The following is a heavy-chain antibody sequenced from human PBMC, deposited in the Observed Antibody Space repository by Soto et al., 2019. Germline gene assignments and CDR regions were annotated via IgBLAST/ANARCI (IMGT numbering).Heavy chain of an antibody. CDR2: ISGDGSNK. J-gene: IGHJ4*02. CDR1: GFTFSRYA. CDR3: ARSRNSAVADSFDF. Sequence: GGSLRLSCAASGFTFSRYAIHWVRQAPGKGLEWVAVISGDGSNKYYVDSVKGRFTISRDNSKNTLYLQMNSLRDEDTAVYYCARSRNSAVADSFDFWGQGTLVTVSS. D-gene: IGHD3-10*01. V-gene: IGHV3-30*04.